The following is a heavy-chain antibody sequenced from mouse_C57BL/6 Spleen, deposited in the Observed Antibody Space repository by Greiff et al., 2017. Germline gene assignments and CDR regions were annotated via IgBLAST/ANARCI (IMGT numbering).Heavy chain of an antibody. D-gene: IGHD6-2*01. CDR2: IDPSDSYT. CDR1: GYTFTSYW. J-gene: IGHJ1*03. V-gene: IGHV1-69*01. Sequence: VQLQQPGAELVMPGASVKLSCKASGYTFTSYWMHWVKQRPGQGLEWIGEIDPSDSYTNYNPKFKGKSTLTVDKSSSPAYMQLSSRTAEDSAVYYCAREGGLVWGTGTTVTVSS. CDR3: AREGGLV.